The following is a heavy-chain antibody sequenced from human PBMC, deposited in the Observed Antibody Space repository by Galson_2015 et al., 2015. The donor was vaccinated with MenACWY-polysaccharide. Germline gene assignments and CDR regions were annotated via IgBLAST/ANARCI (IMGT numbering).Heavy chain of an antibody. CDR1: GFTFSSYS. D-gene: IGHD3-3*01. CDR2: ISSSSSTI. CDR3: ARIGYYDFWSGYYYYYGMDV. J-gene: IGHJ6*02. Sequence: SLRLSCAASGFTFSSYSMNWVRQAPGKGLEWVSYISSSSSTIYYADSVKGRFTISRDNAKNSLYLQMNSLRAEDTAVYYCARIGYYDFWSGYYYYYGMDVWGQGTTVTVSS. V-gene: IGHV3-48*01.